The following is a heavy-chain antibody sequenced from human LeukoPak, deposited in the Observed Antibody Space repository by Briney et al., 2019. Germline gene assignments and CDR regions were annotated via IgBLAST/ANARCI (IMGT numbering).Heavy chain of an antibody. CDR3: GRDCSSTSCYRYYFDY. D-gene: IGHD2-2*01. J-gene: IGHJ4*02. V-gene: IGHV4-4*07. CDR2: IYTSGST. Sequence: SETLSLTCTVSGGSISSYYWSWIRQPAGKGLEWIGRIYTSGSTNYNPSLKSRVTMSVDTSKNQFSLKLRSVTAADTAVYYCGRDCSSTSCYRYYFDYWGQGTLVTVS. CDR1: GGSISSYY.